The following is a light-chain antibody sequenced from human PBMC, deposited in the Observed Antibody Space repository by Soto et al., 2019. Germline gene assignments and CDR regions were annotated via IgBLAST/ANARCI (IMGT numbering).Light chain of an antibody. V-gene: IGKV3-20*01. CDR1: QSVSSSY. Sequence: EIVLTQSPGTLSLSPGERATLSCRASQSVSSSYLAWYQQKPGQAPRLLIYGASSSATGIPDRFSGSGSGTDFTLTISRLETEDFAVYYCQHYGSSTPMFTLGPGTKMDIK. CDR2: GAS. J-gene: IGKJ3*01. CDR3: QHYGSSTPMFT.